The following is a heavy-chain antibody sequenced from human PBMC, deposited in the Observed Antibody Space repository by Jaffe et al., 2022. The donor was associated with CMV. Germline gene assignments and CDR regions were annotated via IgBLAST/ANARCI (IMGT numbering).Heavy chain of an antibody. CDR2: IYSGGST. Sequence: EVQLVESGGGLVQPGGSLRLSCAASGFTVSSNYMSWVRQAPGKGLEWVSVIYSGGSTYYADSVKGRFTISRDNSKNTLYLQMNSLRAEDTAVYYCARGSLRYFDWLFPPFDYWGQGTLVTVSS. CDR3: ARGSLRYFDWLFPPFDY. V-gene: IGHV3-66*01. D-gene: IGHD3-9*01. CDR1: GFTVSSNY. J-gene: IGHJ4*02.